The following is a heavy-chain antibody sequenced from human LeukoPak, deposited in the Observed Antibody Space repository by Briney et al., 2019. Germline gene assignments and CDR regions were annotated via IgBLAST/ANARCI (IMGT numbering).Heavy chain of an antibody. CDR2: MNPNSGNT. CDR3: ARGANHLREPYYYYGMDV. J-gene: IGHJ6*02. CDR1: GYTFTSYD. Sequence: ASVKVSCKASGYTFTSYDINWVRQATGQGLEWMGWMNPNSGNTGYAQKFQGRVTMTRNTSISTAYMELSSLRSEDTAVYYCARGANHLREPYYYYGMDVWGQGTTVTVSS. V-gene: IGHV1-8*01. D-gene: IGHD1-14*01.